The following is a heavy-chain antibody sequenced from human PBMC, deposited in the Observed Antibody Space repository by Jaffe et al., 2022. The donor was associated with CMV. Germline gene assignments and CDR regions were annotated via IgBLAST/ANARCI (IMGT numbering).Heavy chain of an antibody. CDR1: GFTFSSYG. J-gene: IGHJ6*03. CDR2: IWYDGSNK. Sequence: QVQLVESGGGVVQPGRSLRLSCAASGFTFSSYGMHWVRQAPGKGLEWVAVIWYDGSNKYYADSVKGRFTISRDNSKNTLYLQMNSLRAEDTAVYYCARAGLMGGWKPKGGMDVWGKGTTVTVSS. V-gene: IGHV3-33*08. D-gene: IGHD2-8*01. CDR3: ARAGLMGGWKPKGGMDV.